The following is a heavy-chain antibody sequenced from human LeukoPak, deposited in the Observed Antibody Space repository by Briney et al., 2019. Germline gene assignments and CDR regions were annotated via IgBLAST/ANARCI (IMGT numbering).Heavy chain of an antibody. Sequence: SETLSLTCAVYGGSFSGYYWSWIRQPPGKGLEWIGEINHSGSTNYNPSLKSRVTISVDTSKNQFSLQLSSVTAADTAVYYCARGGGYCSGGSCSQPAVNWFDHWGQGTLVTVSS. CDR3: ARGGGYCSGGSCSQPAVNWFDH. V-gene: IGHV4-34*01. J-gene: IGHJ5*02. CDR2: INHSGST. CDR1: GGSFSGYY. D-gene: IGHD2-15*01.